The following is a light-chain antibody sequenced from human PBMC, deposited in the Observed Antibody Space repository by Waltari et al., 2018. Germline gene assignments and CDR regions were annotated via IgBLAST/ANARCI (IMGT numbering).Light chain of an antibody. V-gene: IGLV1-47*01. CDR2: RNA. J-gene: IGLJ2*01. CDR3: STWNNDLGGFVL. Sequence: QSVLTQPPSVSGTSGQTITIPCSGSNSNIARNFVYWYHHLPGAPPRLLIYRNAPRPSGIPDRFSCSKSGTSASLAISGLRSDDEGDYFCSTWNNDLGGFVLFGEGTRLTVL. CDR1: NSNIARNF.